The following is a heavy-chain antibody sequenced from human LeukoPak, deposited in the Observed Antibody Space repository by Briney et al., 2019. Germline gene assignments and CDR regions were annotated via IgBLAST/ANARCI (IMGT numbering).Heavy chain of an antibody. J-gene: IGHJ4*02. CDR3: AASPDYYDSSGYSYYFDY. Sequence: SVKVSYKASGFTFTSSAVQWVRQARGQRLEWIGWIVVGSGNTNYAQKFQERVTITRDMSTSTAYMELSSLRSEDTAVYYCAASPDYYDSSGYSYYFDYWGQGTLVTVSS. D-gene: IGHD3-22*01. V-gene: IGHV1-58*01. CDR1: GFTFTSSA. CDR2: IVVGSGNT.